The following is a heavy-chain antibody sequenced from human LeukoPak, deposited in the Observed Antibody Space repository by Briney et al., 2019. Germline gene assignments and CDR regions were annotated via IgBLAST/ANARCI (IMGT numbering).Heavy chain of an antibody. D-gene: IGHD2-2*01. V-gene: IGHV4-34*01. J-gene: IGHJ4*02. CDR1: GGSFSGYY. CDR3: ARGPPEYCSSTSCYGLDY. Sequence: PSETLSLTCAVYGGSFSGYYWSWIRQPPGKGLEWIGSIYHSGSTYYNPSLKSRVTISVDTSKNQFSLKLSSVTAADTAVYYCARGPPEYCSSTSCYGLDYWGQGTLVTVSS. CDR2: IYHSGST.